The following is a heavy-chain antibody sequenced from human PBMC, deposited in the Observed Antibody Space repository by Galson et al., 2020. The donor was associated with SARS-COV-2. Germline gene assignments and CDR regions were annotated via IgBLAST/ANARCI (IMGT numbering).Heavy chain of an antibody. D-gene: IGHD3-9*01. CDR2: ISYDGSNR. CDR1: GLAFSGYA. Sequence: GGSLRLSCAASGLAFSGYAIHWVRQAPGKGLEWVASISYDGSNRKYTDSLKGRFTISRDNSNNTLSLQMNSLRPDDTAVYYCARERSAVDPLSSCFDFWGQGTPVTVSS. CDR3: ARERSAVDPLSSCFDF. J-gene: IGHJ4*02. V-gene: IGHV3-30-3*01.